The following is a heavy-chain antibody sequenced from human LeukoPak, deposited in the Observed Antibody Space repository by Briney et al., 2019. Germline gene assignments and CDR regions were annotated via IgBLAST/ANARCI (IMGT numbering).Heavy chain of an antibody. Sequence: ASVKVSCKTSGYTFTGSDMHWVRQAPGQGLEWMGWINPNSGGTNYAQGFQGRVTMTRDTSISTVYMQLSRLHFDDTAVYYCARDRSVGATDDAFDVWGPGTMVTVSS. CDR1: GYTFTGSD. CDR2: INPNSGGT. D-gene: IGHD1-26*01. CDR3: ARDRSVGATDDAFDV. V-gene: IGHV1-2*02. J-gene: IGHJ3*01.